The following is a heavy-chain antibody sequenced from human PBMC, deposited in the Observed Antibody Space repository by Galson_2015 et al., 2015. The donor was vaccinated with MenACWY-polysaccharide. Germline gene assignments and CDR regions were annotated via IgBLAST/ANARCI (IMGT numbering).Heavy chain of an antibody. J-gene: IGHJ4*02. CDR3: TTSAYGGPDY. D-gene: IGHD4-23*01. Sequence: LRLSCAASGFSFSNAWMNWVRQAPGKGLEWVGRILSKTDGGTTDYAAPVRARFTISRDDSRNTLYLQMNSLKPEDTAVYFCTTSAYGGPDYWGQGTLVTVSS. V-gene: IGHV3-15*01. CDR1: GFSFSNAW. CDR2: ILSKTDGGTT.